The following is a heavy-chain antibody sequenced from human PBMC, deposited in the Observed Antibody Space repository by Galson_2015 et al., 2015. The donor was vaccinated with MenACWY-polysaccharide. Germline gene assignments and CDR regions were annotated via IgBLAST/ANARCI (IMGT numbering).Heavy chain of an antibody. Sequence: SLRLSCAASGFTFSSYGMHWVRQAPGKGLEWVAVISYDGSNKYYADSVKGRFTISRDNSKNTLYLQMNSLRAEDTAVYYCAKDLRGYCSSTSCYYRDYGGQGTLVTVSS. CDR1: GFTFSSYG. D-gene: IGHD2-2*01. CDR3: AKDLRGYCSSTSCYYRDY. J-gene: IGHJ4*02. CDR2: ISYDGSNK. V-gene: IGHV3-30*18.